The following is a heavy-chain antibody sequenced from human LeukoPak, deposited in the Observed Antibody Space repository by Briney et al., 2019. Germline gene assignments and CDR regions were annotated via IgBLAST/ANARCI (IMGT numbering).Heavy chain of an antibody. CDR2: IYYSGST. D-gene: IGHD3-22*01. Sequence: PSETLSLTCTVSGGSISSSSYYWGWLRQPPGKGLEWIGSIYYSGSTYYNPSLKSRVTISVDTSKNQFSLKLSSVTAADTAVYYCARVFLSSGYLGWGQGTLVTVSS. CDR3: ARVFLSSGYLG. V-gene: IGHV4-39*07. J-gene: IGHJ4*02. CDR1: GGSISSSSYY.